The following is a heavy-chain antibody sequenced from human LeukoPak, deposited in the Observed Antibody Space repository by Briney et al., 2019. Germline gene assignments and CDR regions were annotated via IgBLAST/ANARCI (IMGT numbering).Heavy chain of an antibody. V-gene: IGHV1-2*02. Sequence: ASVKVSCKASGYTFTSYDINWVRQAPGQGLEWMGWINPNSGGTNYAQKFQGRVTMTRDTSISTAYMELSRLRSDNTAVYFCAIWAGAANNGLWSGPFDYWGQGALVTVSS. CDR3: AIWAGAANNGLWSGPFDY. J-gene: IGHJ4*02. CDR1: GYTFTSYD. D-gene: IGHD3-3*01. CDR2: INPNSGGT.